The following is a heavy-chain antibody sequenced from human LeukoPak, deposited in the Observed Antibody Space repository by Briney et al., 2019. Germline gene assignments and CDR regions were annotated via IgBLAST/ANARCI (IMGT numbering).Heavy chain of an antibody. V-gene: IGHV4-39*01. J-gene: IGHJ4*02. CDR2: IYYSGST. Sequence: SETLSLTCTVSGGSISSSSYYWGWIRQPPGKGLGWIGSIYYSGSTYYNPSLKSRVTISVDTSKNQFSLKLSSVTAADTAVYYCARHRGSGLSYWGQGTLVTVSS. CDR3: ARHRGSGLSY. CDR1: GGSISSSSYY. D-gene: IGHD6-19*01.